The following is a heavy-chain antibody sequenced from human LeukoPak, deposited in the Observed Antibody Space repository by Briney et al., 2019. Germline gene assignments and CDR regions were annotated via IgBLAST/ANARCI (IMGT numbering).Heavy chain of an antibody. D-gene: IGHD2-15*01. CDR1: GFTFTAHA. CDR3: ARGRGVSSYDAMDV. Sequence: GGSLRLSCAASGFTFTAHAMHWVRQAPGKGLEYVSTISTNGDTTYYADSVKGRFTISRDNSKNTLYLQMGSLRAEDMAVYYCARGRGVSSYDAMDVWGGGTTVTVSS. V-gene: IGHV3-64*02. J-gene: IGHJ6*04. CDR2: ISTNGDTT.